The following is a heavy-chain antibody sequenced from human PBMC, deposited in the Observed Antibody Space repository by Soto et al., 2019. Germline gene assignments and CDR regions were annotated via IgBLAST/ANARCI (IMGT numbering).Heavy chain of an antibody. D-gene: IGHD3-22*01. J-gene: IGHJ6*02. Sequence: ASVKVSCKASGYTFTGYYMHWVRQAPGQGLEWMGWINPNSGGTNYAQKFQGWVTMTRDTSISTVYMELSRLRSDDTAVYHCARVSPYYYDSSGYHYYYGMDVWGQGTTVTVSS. V-gene: IGHV1-2*04. CDR1: GYTFTGYY. CDR3: ARVSPYYYDSSGYHYYYGMDV. CDR2: INPNSGGT.